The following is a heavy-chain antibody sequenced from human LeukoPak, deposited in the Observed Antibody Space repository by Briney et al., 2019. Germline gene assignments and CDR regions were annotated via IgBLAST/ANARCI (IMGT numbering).Heavy chain of an antibody. Sequence: GGSLRLSCAASGFTFSSYSMNWVRQAPGKGLEWVSFISGTSSYIYYPDSVKGRFTISRDNAKNSLYLQMNSLRAEDTALYYCARAEFNYYDSSDLGRNAFDIWGQGTMVTVSS. J-gene: IGHJ3*02. CDR1: GFTFSSYS. CDR3: ARAEFNYYDSSDLGRNAFDI. V-gene: IGHV3-21*04. CDR2: ISGTSSYI. D-gene: IGHD3-22*01.